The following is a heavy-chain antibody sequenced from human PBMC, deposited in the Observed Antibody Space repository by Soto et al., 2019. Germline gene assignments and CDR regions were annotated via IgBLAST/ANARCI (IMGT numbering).Heavy chain of an antibody. V-gene: IGHV4-34*01. CDR2: INHSGST. CDR3: ARKYSSSWWFDY. J-gene: IGHJ4*02. CDR1: GGSFSGYY. D-gene: IGHD6-13*01. Sequence: QVQLQQWGAGLLKPSETLSLTCAVYGGSFSGYYWSWIRQPPGKGLEWIGEINHSGSTNYNPSLKSRVTISVDTSKNQFSLKLSSVTAADTAVYYCARKYSSSWWFDYWGQGTLFTVSS.